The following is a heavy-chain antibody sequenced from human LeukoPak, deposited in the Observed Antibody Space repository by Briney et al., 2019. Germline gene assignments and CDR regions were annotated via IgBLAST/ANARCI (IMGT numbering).Heavy chain of an antibody. V-gene: IGHV4-39*07. Sequence: SETLSLTCTVSSGSISTSNYYWGWVRQPPGKALEWIGRISSSGSTNYNPSLKSRVTISVDTSKNQFSLKLSSVTAADTAVYFCARGPYSYDSSGAFDIWGQGTMVTVSS. D-gene: IGHD3-22*01. CDR1: SGSISTSNYY. CDR3: ARGPYSYDSSGAFDI. CDR2: ISSSGST. J-gene: IGHJ3*02.